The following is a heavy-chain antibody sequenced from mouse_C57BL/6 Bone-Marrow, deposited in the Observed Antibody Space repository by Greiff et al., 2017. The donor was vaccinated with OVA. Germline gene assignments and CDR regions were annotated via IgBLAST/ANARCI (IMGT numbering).Heavy chain of an antibody. CDR3: ARWLLRPKTMDY. CDR1: GYTFTDYY. J-gene: IGHJ4*01. D-gene: IGHD2-3*01. Sequence: VQLQQSGPVLVKPGASVKMSCKASGYTFTDYYMNWVKQSHGKRLEWIGVINPYNGGTSYNQKFKGKATLTVDKSSSTAYMELNSLTSEDSAVYYCARWLLRPKTMDYWGQGTSVTVSS. CDR2: INPYNGGT. V-gene: IGHV1-19*01.